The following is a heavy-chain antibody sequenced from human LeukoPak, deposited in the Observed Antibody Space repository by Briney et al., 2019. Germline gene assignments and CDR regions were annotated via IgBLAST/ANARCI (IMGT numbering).Heavy chain of an antibody. D-gene: IGHD3-3*01. CDR1: GFTFSSYA. Sequence: GGSLRLSFAASGFTFSSYAMSWVRQAPGKGLEWVSAMSGSGGSTYYADSVKGRFTISRDNSKNTLYLQMNSLRAEDTAVYYCAKVPTELYDFWSGYPFDYWGQGTLVTVSS. J-gene: IGHJ4*02. CDR2: MSGSGGST. CDR3: AKVPTELYDFWSGYPFDY. V-gene: IGHV3-23*01.